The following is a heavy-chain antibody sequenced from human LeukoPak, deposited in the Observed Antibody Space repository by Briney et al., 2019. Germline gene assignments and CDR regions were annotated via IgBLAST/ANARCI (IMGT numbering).Heavy chain of an antibody. Sequence: PGGSLRLSCAASGFTFSSYSMNWVRQAPGKGLEWVSSIGSSSSYIYYADSVKGRFTISRDNAKNSLYLQMNSLRAEDTAVYYCARVLYGDNPLIDYWGQGTLVTVSS. D-gene: IGHD4-17*01. CDR1: GFTFSSYS. CDR3: ARVLYGDNPLIDY. V-gene: IGHV3-21*01. CDR2: IGSSSSYI. J-gene: IGHJ4*02.